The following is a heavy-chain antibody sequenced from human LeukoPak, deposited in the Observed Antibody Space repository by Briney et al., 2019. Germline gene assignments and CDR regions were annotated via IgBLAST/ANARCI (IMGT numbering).Heavy chain of an antibody. J-gene: IGHJ5*02. V-gene: IGHV3-74*01. CDR2: INSDGSST. CDR3: ARAQRDSSSFLPLWYNWFDP. Sequence: PGGSLRLSCAASGFTFSSYWMHWVRQAPGKGLVWVSRINSDGSSTSYADSVKGRFTISRDNAKNTLYLQMNSLRAEDTAVYYCARAQRDSSSFLPLWYNWFDPWGQGTLVTVSS. D-gene: IGHD6-13*01. CDR1: GFTFSSYW.